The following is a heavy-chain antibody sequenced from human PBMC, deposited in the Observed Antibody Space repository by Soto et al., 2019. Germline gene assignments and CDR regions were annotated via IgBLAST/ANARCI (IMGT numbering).Heavy chain of an antibody. CDR1: RFTFSKYA. D-gene: IGHD2-2*01. V-gene: IGHV3-23*01. J-gene: IGHJ4*02. CDR3: AKGGSSSRGSPLDY. CDR2: ISGNGDST. Sequence: GGSLRLSCVASRFTFSKYAMTWVRQAPGKGLEWVSVISGNGDSTNYADSVKGRLTVSRDNSKNTLYLQMNSLSAEDTAVYYCAKGGSSSRGSPLDYWGRGTLVTVSS.